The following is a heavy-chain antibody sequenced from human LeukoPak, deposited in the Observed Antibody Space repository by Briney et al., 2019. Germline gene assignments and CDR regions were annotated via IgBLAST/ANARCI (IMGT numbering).Heavy chain of an antibody. V-gene: IGHV1-46*01. CDR3: ARGANWNYDY. D-gene: IGHD1-7*01. Sequence: ASVKVSCKASGYTFANSYIHWVRQAPGQGLEWMGLINPSGGHTTYTQKYQGRVTMTRDMSTSTVYMELASLRSDDTAVYYCARGANWNYDYWGQGTLVTVSS. CDR2: INPSGGHT. CDR1: GYTFANSY. J-gene: IGHJ4*02.